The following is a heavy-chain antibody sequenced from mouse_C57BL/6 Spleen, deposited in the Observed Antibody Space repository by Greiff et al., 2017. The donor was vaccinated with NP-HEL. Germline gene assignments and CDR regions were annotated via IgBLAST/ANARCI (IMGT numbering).Heavy chain of an antibody. CDR3: ARSRTTVVPMDY. J-gene: IGHJ4*01. V-gene: IGHV1-64*01. CDR1: GYTFTSYW. Sequence: QVQLQQPGAELVKPGASVKLSCKASGYTFTSYWMHWVKQRPGQGLEWIGMIHPNSGSTNYNEKFKSKATLTVDKSSSTAYMQLSSLTSEDSAVYYCARSRTTVVPMDYWGQGTSVTVSS. D-gene: IGHD1-1*01. CDR2: IHPNSGST.